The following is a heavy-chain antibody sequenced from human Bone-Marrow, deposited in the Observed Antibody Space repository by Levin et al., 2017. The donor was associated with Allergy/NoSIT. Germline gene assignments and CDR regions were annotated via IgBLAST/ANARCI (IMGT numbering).Heavy chain of an antibody. CDR1: GISFSSYW. Sequence: GESLKISCTASGISFSSYWMSWVRQVPGKGLEWVANIKEDGSEKYYVDSVKGRFIISRDNAKNSLYLQMNSLRIEDTAVYYCVRGGGRFDPWGQGTLVTVSS. CDR3: VRGGGRFDP. J-gene: IGHJ5*02. V-gene: IGHV3-7*01. CDR2: IKEDGSEK.